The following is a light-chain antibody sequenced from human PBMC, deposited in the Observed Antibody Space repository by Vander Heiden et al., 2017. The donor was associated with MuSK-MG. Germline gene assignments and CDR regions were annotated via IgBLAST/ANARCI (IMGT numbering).Light chain of an antibody. Sequence: DIQMTQSPSSLSVSVGDRVAITCRASQSIRNYLNWYQQKPGKAPKLLIYSASRLQSGVPSRFSGSGSGTDFTLTISRLQPEDFATYYCQQSDHTPWTFGQGTKVEIK. CDR3: QQSDHTPWT. CDR1: QSIRNY. V-gene: IGKV1-39*01. CDR2: SAS. J-gene: IGKJ1*01.